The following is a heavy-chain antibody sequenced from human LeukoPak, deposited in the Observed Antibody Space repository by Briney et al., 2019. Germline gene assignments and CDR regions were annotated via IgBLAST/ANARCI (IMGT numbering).Heavy chain of an antibody. CDR2: LSGSGDST. CDR1: GLTFSSYA. Sequence: PGGSLRLSCAASGLTFSSYAMNWVRQAPGKGLEWVSGLSGSGDSTYYADSVRGRFTISRDNSKNTLYLQMNSLRAEDTAVYCCSRSPYYGSGSYHWYFDLWGRGTLVTVSS. V-gene: IGHV3-23*01. J-gene: IGHJ2*01. CDR3: SRSPYYGSGSYHWYFDL. D-gene: IGHD3-10*01.